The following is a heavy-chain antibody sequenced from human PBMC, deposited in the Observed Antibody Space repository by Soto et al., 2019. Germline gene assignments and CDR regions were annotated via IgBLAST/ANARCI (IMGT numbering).Heavy chain of an antibody. V-gene: IGHV3-66*01. CDR1: GVTVSSNY. D-gene: IGHD5-18*01. Sequence: EVQLVESGGGLVQPGGSLRLSCAASGVTVSSNYMSWVRQAPGKGLEWVSVIYSGGSTYYADSVKGRFTISRDNSKNTLYLQMNSLRAEDTAVYYCARNGYNYGGGYFAYWGQGTLVTVSS. CDR3: ARNGYNYGGGYFAY. J-gene: IGHJ4*02. CDR2: IYSGGST.